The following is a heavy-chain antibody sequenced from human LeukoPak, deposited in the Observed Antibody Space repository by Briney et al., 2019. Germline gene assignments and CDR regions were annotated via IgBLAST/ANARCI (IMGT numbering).Heavy chain of an antibody. CDR1: GYTFSDYD. CDR2: MNPNNGNT. D-gene: IGHD3-16*01. CDR3: VRVRGKYEDDAFDV. J-gene: IGHJ3*01. V-gene: IGHV1-8*01. Sequence: ASVKVSCKASGYTFSDYDINWVRQAPGQGLEWMGWMNPNNGNTGFAQKFQGRVTMTRKTSINTAYMELSGLRSDDTAVYFCVRVRGKYEDDAFDVWGQGTMVTVSS.